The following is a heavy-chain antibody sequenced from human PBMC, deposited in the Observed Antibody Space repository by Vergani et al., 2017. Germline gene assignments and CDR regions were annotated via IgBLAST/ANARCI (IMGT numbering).Heavy chain of an antibody. V-gene: IGHV4-34*01. CDR2: IDHTGRP. Sequence: QVQLQQWGGGLLKPSETLSLTFVVNGGSFTSYHWTWIRQSPGEGLEWVGDIDHTGRPDYNPSLKSRLTMSVDKSRNQFSLPLKSVTATDTAIYFCERVNTETNGHLYYYYYMDVWRQATAVTVS. D-gene: IGHD4-11*01. CDR3: ERVNTETNGHLYYYYYMDV. CDR1: GGSFTSYH. J-gene: IGHJ6*03.